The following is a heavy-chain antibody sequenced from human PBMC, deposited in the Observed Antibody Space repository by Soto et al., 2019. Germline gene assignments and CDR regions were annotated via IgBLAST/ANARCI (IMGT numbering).Heavy chain of an antibody. D-gene: IGHD2-15*01. CDR3: VKQAHGLDGVAFDY. CDR2: VSTSGRST. Sequence: GSLRLSCSASGFIFSESTIYWVRQVPGKGLEAISAVSTSGRSTYYADSVKDRFTISRDNSKNTLFLQMGSLRPEDTAIYYCVKQAHGLDGVAFDYWGQGTQVTVSS. CDR1: GFIFSEST. V-gene: IGHV3-64D*06. J-gene: IGHJ4*02.